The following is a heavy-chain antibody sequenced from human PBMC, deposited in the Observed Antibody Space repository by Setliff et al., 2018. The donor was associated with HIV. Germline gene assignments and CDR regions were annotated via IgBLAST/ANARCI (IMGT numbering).Heavy chain of an antibody. V-gene: IGHV4-39*01. CDR2: IYYTGRS. CDR1: GGSIRSSSYQ. J-gene: IGHJ4*02. CDR3: GRENPGDY. Sequence: SETLSLTCTVSGGSIRSSSYQWGWIRQPPGKGLEWIGSIYYTGRSFHNPSLKSRITISVDTSKNQFSLKLSSVTAADTAVYYCGRENPGDYWGQGTLVTVSS. D-gene: IGHD3-10*01.